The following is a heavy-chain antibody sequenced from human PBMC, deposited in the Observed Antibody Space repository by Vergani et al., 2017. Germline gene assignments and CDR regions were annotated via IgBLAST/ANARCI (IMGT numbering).Heavy chain of an antibody. V-gene: IGHV3-30*03. CDR2: ISYDGSNK. Sequence: QVQLVESGGGVVQPGRSLRLSCAASGFTFSSYGMHWVRQAPGKGLEWVAVISYDGSNKYYADSVKGRFTISRDNSKNTLYLQMNSLKTEDTAVYYCTRRSDTDRFLDYWGQGTLVTVSS. CDR3: TRRSDTDRFLDY. D-gene: IGHD1-26*01. CDR1: GFTFSSYG. J-gene: IGHJ4*02.